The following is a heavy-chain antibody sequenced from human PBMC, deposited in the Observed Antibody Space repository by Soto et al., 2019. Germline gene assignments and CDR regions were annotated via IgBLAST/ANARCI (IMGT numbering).Heavy chain of an antibody. D-gene: IGHD1-20*01. Sequence: ASVKASSEACGYAFNSYSMRSVRQAPGQGLEWMGIINPSGGSTSYAQKFQGRVTMTRDTSTSTVYMELSSLRSEDTAVYYCARDAGRYNWNQKVSGGMDVWGQGTTVTVSS. V-gene: IGHV1-46*02. CDR1: GYAFNSYS. CDR2: INPSGGST. J-gene: IGHJ6*02. CDR3: ARDAGRYNWNQKVSGGMDV.